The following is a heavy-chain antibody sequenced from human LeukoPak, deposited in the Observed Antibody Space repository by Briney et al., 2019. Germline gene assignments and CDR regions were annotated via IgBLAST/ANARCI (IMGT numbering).Heavy chain of an antibody. CDR2: IIPIFGTA. CDR1: GGTFSSYA. J-gene: IGHJ4*02. D-gene: IGHD4-17*01. V-gene: IGHV1-69*05. CDR3: ARGPSGDYFDY. Sequence: GASVKVSCKASGGTFSSYAISWVRQAPGQGLEWMGGIIPIFGTANYAQKFQGRATITTDESTSTAHMELSSLRSEDTAVYYCARGPSGDYFDYWGQGTLVTVSS.